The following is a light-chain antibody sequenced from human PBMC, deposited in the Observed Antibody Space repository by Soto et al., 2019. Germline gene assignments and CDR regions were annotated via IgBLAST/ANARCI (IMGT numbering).Light chain of an antibody. V-gene: IGKV3-11*01. CDR2: DAS. J-gene: IGKJ1*01. CDR1: QSVRTY. CDR3: QQRSNWPVT. Sequence: EIVLTQSPATLSLSPGERATLSCRAVQSVRTYLAWYQQKPGRAPRLLIYDASSRATGIPARFSGSGSGTELTLTISSLEPEDFAVYYCQQRSNWPVTFGQGTRVEIK.